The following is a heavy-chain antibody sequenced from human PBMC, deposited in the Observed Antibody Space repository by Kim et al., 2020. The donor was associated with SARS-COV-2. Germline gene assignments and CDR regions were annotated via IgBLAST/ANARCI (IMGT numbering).Heavy chain of an antibody. V-gene: IGHV4-59*08. J-gene: IGHJ3*02. Sequence: SQVTISEDTSKNQFSLKLSSVTAADTAVYYCARRGVGYCSSTSCHNAFDIWGQGTMVTVSS. D-gene: IGHD2-2*01. CDR3: ARRGVGYCSSTSCHNAFDI.